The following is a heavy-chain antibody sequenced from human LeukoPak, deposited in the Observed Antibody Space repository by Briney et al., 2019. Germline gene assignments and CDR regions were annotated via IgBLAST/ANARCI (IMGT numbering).Heavy chain of an antibody. CDR3: ASGMLNTF. D-gene: IGHD2-2*02. J-gene: IGHJ4*02. CDR1: GFAFSTYE. Sequence: PVGSLRLSCAASGFAFSTYEMNWVRHAPGKGREWISYISRSGSITNYADSVKGRFTISRDDDRNSLSLETSGLRVEASVVYFCASGMLNTFWGQGTRVAVSS. V-gene: IGHV3-48*03. CDR2: ISRSGSIT.